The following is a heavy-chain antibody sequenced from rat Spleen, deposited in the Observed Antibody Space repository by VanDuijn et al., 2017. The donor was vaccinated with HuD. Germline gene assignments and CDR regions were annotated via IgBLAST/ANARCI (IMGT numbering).Heavy chain of an antibody. CDR2: ISYDGSST. CDR3: ATDRSDLYYVMDA. D-gene: IGHD1-1*01. V-gene: IGHV5-29*01. CDR1: GFTFSSFP. J-gene: IGHJ4*01. Sequence: EVQLVESDGGLVQPGRSLKLSCAASGFTFSSFPMAWVRQAPTKGLEWVATISYDGSSTYYRDSVKGRFTISRDNAKSTLYLQMDSLRSEDTATYYCATDRSDLYYVMDAWGQGASVTVSS.